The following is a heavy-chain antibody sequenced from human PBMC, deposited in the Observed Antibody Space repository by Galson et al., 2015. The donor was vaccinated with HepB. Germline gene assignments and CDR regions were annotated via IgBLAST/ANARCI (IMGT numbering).Heavy chain of an antibody. CDR2: INDDGSST. V-gene: IGHV3-74*01. CDR1: GFTFSGYW. J-gene: IGHJ4*02. D-gene: IGHD6-19*01. CDR3: ARSRVERTVAGTFDS. Sequence: SLRRSCAASGFTFSGYWMHWVRQVPGKGLVWVSRINDDGSSTTYADSVKGRFTISRDNAKNTLFLQMNSLRAEDTAVYYCARSRVERTVAGTFDSWGQGTLVTVSS.